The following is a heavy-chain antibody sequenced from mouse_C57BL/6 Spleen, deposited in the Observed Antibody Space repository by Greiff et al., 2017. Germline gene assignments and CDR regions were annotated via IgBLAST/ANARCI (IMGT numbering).Heavy chain of an antibody. CDR2: IYPGDGDT. J-gene: IGHJ1*03. CDR1: GYAFSSSC. V-gene: IGHV1-82*01. Sequence: VQLQESGPELVKPGASVKISCKASGYAFSSSCMNWVKQRPGKGLEWIGLIYPGDGDTNYNGKFKGKATLTADKSSSTAYMQLSSLTSEAAAVYCCAGGGGSYGDFEGWGTGTTVTVSS. CDR3: AGGGGSYGDFEG. D-gene: IGHD1-1*02.